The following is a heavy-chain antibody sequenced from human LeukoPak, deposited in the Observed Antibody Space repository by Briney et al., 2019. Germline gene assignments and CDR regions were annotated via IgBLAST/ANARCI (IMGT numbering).Heavy chain of an antibody. CDR3: ARGSYDYVWGSYRYHLFDY. Sequence: SETLSLTCAVSGGSISSSNWWSRVRQPPGKGLEWIGEIYHSGSTNYNPSLKSRVTISVDKSKNQFSLKLSSVTAADTAVYYCARGSYDYVWGSYRYHLFDYWGQGTLVTVSS. D-gene: IGHD3-16*02. J-gene: IGHJ4*02. CDR2: IYHSGST. V-gene: IGHV4-4*02. CDR1: GGSISSSNW.